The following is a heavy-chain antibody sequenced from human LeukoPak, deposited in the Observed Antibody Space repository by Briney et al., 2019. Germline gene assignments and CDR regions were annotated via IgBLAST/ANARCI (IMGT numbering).Heavy chain of an antibody. Sequence: GRSLSLSCAASEFTFSSYAMHWVRQAPGKGLEWVAVVSYDGNNKYYADSVKGRFTISRDNSKNTVHLQMSSLITEDTAVYYCARVGGTYFWAYYFDYWGQGTLVTVSS. CDR2: VSYDGNNK. CDR1: EFTFSSYA. J-gene: IGHJ4*02. V-gene: IGHV3-30-3*01. D-gene: IGHD1-26*01. CDR3: ARVGGTYFWAYYFDY.